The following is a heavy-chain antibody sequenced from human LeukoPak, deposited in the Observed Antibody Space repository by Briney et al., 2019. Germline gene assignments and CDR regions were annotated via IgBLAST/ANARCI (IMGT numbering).Heavy chain of an antibody. Sequence: GESLKISCKGSGYSFTSYWISWVRQMPGKGLEWMGSIDPSDSYTNYSPSFQGHVTISADKSISTAYLQWSSLKASDTAMYYCARHGSGSYYNPWGFDPWGQGTLVTVSS. CDR2: IDPSDSYT. V-gene: IGHV5-10-1*01. J-gene: IGHJ5*02. CDR1: GYSFTSYW. D-gene: IGHD3-10*01. CDR3: ARHGSGSYYNPWGFDP.